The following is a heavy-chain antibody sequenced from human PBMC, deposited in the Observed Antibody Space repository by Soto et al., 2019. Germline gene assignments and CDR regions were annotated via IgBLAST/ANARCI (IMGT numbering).Heavy chain of an antibody. D-gene: IGHD4-17*01. CDR3: VSQRTTVPTQAYFDY. Sequence: PSETLSLTYTVSGGSVTNSSYYWGWIRQSPGKGLEWIGSVYYRGRSYSKSSVKSRVTISVDTSKNRFSLSLNSVTASDTAVYFCVSQRTTVPTQAYFDYWGPGALVTVS. J-gene: IGHJ4*02. V-gene: IGHV4-39*01. CDR2: VYYRGRS. CDR1: GGSVTNSSYY.